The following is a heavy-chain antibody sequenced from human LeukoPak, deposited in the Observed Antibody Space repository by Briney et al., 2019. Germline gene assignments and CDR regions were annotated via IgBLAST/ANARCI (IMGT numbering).Heavy chain of an antibody. D-gene: IGHD3-10*01. CDR3: AREAYYGSGSYPTNYGMDV. CDR1: GYTFTGYY. V-gene: IGHV1-2*02. Sequence: ASVKVSCKASGYTFTGYYMHWVRQAPGQGLEWMGWTNPNSGGTNYAQKFQGRVTMTRDTSISTAYMELSRLRSDDTAVYYCAREAYYGSGSYPTNYGMDVWGQGTTVTVSS. CDR2: TNPNSGGT. J-gene: IGHJ6*02.